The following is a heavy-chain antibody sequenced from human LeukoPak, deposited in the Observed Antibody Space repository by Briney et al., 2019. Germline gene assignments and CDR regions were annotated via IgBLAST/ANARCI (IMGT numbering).Heavy chain of an antibody. Sequence: PSETLSLTCTVSGGPIRTTSYYWGWIRQPPGKGLEWIGSIYYTGSTYYNPSLKSRVTISVDTSKNQFSLSLSSVTAADTAVYYCSVFDYWGQGTLVTVSS. CDR1: GGPIRTTSYY. V-gene: IGHV4-39*01. CDR3: SVFDY. J-gene: IGHJ4*02. CDR2: IYYTGST.